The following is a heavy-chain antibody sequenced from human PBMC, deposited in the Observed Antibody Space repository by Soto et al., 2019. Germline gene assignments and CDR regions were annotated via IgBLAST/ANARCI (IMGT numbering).Heavy chain of an antibody. Sequence: ASVKVSCKASGYIFTDYYMHWVRQAPGQELGWMGRINPNSGGTNYAQKFQGRVTITRDTSASTAYMELSSLRSEDTAVYYCARVRRIAAVYDYWGQGTLVTVS. D-gene: IGHD6-13*01. CDR2: INPNSGGT. CDR1: GYIFTDYY. V-gene: IGHV1-2*06. J-gene: IGHJ4*02. CDR3: ARVRRIAAVYDY.